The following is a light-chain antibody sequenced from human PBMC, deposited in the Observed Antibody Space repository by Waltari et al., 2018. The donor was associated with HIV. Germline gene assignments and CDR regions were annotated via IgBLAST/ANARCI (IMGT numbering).Light chain of an antibody. Sequence: SYVLTQPPSVSVAPGQTASMTSGGNKMGGKNVTWYQQKPGQAPVLVVYDNSDRPSGIPERISGSKSGNTATLTISRVEAGDEADYYCQVWDSSSDDWVFGGGTKLTVL. V-gene: IGLV3-21*02. CDR1: KMGGKN. J-gene: IGLJ3*02. CDR2: DNS. CDR3: QVWDSSSDDWV.